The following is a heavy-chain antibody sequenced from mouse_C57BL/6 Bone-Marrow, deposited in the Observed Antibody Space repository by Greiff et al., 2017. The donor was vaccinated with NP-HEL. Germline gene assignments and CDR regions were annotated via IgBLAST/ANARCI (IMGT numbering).Heavy chain of an antibody. CDR3: TSPGLYYAMDY. J-gene: IGHJ4*01. Sequence: EVKVEESGGGLVQPGGSMKLSCAASGFTFSDAWMDWVRQSPEKGLEWVAEIRNKANNHATYYAESVKGRFTISRDDSKSRVYLQMNSLRAEDTGIYYCTSPGLYYAMDYWGQGTSVTVSS. CDR2: IRNKANNHAT. D-gene: IGHD3-1*01. V-gene: IGHV6-6*01. CDR1: GFTFSDAW.